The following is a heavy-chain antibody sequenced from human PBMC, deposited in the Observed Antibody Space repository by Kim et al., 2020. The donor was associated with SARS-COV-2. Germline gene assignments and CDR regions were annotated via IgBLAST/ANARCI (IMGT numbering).Heavy chain of an antibody. D-gene: IGHD3-9*01. CDR3: ARRGYYDILTLRFPFGDDAFDI. CDR1: GYSFTSYW. V-gene: IGHV5-51*01. CDR2: IYPGDSDT. J-gene: IGHJ3*02. Sequence: GESLKISCKGSGYSFTSYWIGWVRQMPGKGLEWMGIIYPGDSDTRYSPSFQGQVTISADKSISTAYLQWSSLKASDTAMYYCARRGYYDILTLRFPFGDDAFDIWGQGTMVTVSS.